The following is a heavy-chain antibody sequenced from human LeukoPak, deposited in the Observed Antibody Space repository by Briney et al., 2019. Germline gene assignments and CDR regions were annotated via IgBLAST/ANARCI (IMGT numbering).Heavy chain of an antibody. Sequence: GRSLRLSCAASGFTFSSYAMHWVRQAPGKGLEWVAVISYDGSNKYYADSVKGRFTISRDNSKNTLYLQTNSLRAEDTAVYYCASGRHSSGWTHYFDYWGQGTLVTVSS. D-gene: IGHD3-22*01. J-gene: IGHJ4*02. CDR2: ISYDGSNK. CDR1: GFTFSSYA. V-gene: IGHV3-30-3*01. CDR3: ASGRHSSGWTHYFDY.